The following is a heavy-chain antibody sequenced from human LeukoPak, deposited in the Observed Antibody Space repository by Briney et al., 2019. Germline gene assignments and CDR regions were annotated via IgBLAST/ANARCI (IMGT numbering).Heavy chain of an antibody. Sequence: GGSLRLSCAASGITFSGSGMSWVRQAPGKGLERVANIKQDGSEKHYVDSVKGRFTISRDNAKNSLYLQMNSLRAEDTAVYYCAELGITMIGGVWGKGTTVTISS. CDR2: IKQDGSEK. CDR3: AELGITMIGGV. D-gene: IGHD3-10*02. J-gene: IGHJ6*04. V-gene: IGHV3-7*01. CDR1: GITFSGSG.